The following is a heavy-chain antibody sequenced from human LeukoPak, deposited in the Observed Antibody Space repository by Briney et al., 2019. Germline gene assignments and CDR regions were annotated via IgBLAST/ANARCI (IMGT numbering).Heavy chain of an antibody. CDR2: IYHSGST. CDR1: GSSISSGYY. V-gene: IGHV4-38-2*01. D-gene: IGHD4-23*01. J-gene: IGHJ4*02. Sequence: PSETLSLTCAVSGSSISSGYYWGWIRQTPGKGLEWIGSIYHSGSTYYNPSLKSRVTISVDTSKSQFSLKLSSVTAADTAVYYCARVKSYYFDYWGQGTLVTVSS. CDR3: ARVKSYYFDY.